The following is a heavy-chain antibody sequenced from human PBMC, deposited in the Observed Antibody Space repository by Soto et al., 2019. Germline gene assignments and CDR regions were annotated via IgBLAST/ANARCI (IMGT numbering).Heavy chain of an antibody. CDR3: AREFDDAPTWYYGMDV. J-gene: IGHJ6*01. Sequence: QVQLVESGGGVVQPGRSLRLSCAASGFTFSSYAMHWVRQAPGKGLEWVALISYDGSNKYYADSVKGRFTISRDNSKNTLYLQMNSLRAEDTAVYYCAREFDDAPTWYYGMDVW. D-gene: IGHD3-10*01. CDR1: GFTFSSYA. V-gene: IGHV3-30-3*01. CDR2: ISYDGSNK.